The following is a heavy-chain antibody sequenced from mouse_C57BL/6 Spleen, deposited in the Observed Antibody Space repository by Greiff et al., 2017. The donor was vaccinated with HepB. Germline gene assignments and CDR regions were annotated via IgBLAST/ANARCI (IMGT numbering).Heavy chain of an antibody. J-gene: IGHJ4*01. V-gene: IGHV10-3*01. CDR2: IRSKSSNSAT. D-gene: IGHD1-1*01. CDR3: VRGMYYYGRGSSMDY. Sequence: EVMLVESGGGLVQPKGSLKLSCAASGFTFNTYAMHWVRQAPGKGLEWVARIRSKSSNSATYYADSMKDKFTISRDDSQSMLYLQMNNLKTEDTAVYYCVRGMYYYGRGSSMDYWGQGTSVTVAS. CDR1: GFTFNTYA.